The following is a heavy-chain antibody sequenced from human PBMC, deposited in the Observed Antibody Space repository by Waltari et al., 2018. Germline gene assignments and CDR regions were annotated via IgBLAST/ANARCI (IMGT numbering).Heavy chain of an antibody. CDR2: IYHSGST. CDR3: ARGGITIFGVPTNWFDP. D-gene: IGHD3-3*01. Sequence: QVQLQESGPGLVKPSETLSLTGTVSGYSLSSGYYWGWNRQPPGKGLEWIGSIYHSGSTYYNPSLKSRVTISVDTSKNQFSLKLSSVTAADTAVYYCARGGITIFGVPTNWFDPWGQGTLVTVSS. CDR1: GYSLSSGYY. V-gene: IGHV4-38-2*02. J-gene: IGHJ5*02.